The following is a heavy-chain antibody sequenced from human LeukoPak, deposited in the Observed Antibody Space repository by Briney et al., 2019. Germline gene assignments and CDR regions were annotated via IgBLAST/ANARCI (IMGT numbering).Heavy chain of an antibody. CDR2: IKHSGST. CDR3: ARQRFSEWYFDY. V-gene: IGHV4-34*01. CDR1: GGSFSGYY. Sequence: PSETLSLTCAVYGGSFSGYYWNWIRQSPGKGLEWIGEIKHSGSTNYNPSLKSRVTISVDTSKNQFSLKLSSVTAADSAVYYCARQRFSEWYFDYWGQGTLVTVSS. J-gene: IGHJ4*02. D-gene: IGHD3-3*01.